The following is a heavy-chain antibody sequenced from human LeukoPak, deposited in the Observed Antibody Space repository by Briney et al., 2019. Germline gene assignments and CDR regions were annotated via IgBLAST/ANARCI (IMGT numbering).Heavy chain of an antibody. CDR1: GGSITNYY. J-gene: IGHJ4*02. V-gene: IGHV4-59*08. CDR3: ARHPYCSSTSCYQPYYFDY. D-gene: IGHD2-2*01. Sequence: SETLSLTCTVSGGSITNYYWTWIRQPPGKGLEWIGYVHYSGSTNYNPSLKSRVTISVDTSKNQFSLKLSSVTAADTAVYYCARHPYCSSTSCYQPYYFDYWGQGTLVTVSS. CDR2: VHYSGST.